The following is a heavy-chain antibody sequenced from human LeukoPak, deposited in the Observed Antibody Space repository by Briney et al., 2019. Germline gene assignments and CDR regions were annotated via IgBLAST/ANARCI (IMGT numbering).Heavy chain of an antibody. CDR1: GLTFRGSA. D-gene: IGHD2-2*01. CDR3: TRHKVVVPAATRGLYYMDV. Sequence: GGSLKLSCAASGLTFRGSAMYRVRQASAKGLEWVGRIRSKPNSYATAYAASVKGRFTISRDDSKNTAYLQMNSLKTEDTAVYYCTRHKVVVPAATRGLYYMDVWGKGTTVTVSS. J-gene: IGHJ6*03. V-gene: IGHV3-73*01. CDR2: IRSKPNSYAT.